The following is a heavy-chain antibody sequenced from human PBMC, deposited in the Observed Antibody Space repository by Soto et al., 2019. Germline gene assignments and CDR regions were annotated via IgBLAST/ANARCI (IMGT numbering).Heavy chain of an antibody. CDR2: IYYSGST. D-gene: IGHD3-22*01. V-gene: IGHV4-59*01. Sequence: SETLSLTCTVSGGSISSYYWSWIRQPPGKGLEWIGYIYYSGSTNYNPSLKSRVTISVDTSKNQFSLKLSSVTAADTAVYYCARVDNSSGYLYYFDYWGQGTLVTVS. J-gene: IGHJ4*02. CDR3: ARVDNSSGYLYYFDY. CDR1: GGSISSYY.